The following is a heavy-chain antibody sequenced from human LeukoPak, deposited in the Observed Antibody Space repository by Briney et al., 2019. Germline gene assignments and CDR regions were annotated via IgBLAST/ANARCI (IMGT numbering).Heavy chain of an antibody. CDR2: INPNTGDT. V-gene: IGHV1-2*02. Sequence: GASVKVSCKASGYTFIAYYMHWVRQDPGQGLEWMGWINPNTGDTNYAQKFQGRVTMTRDTSISTAYMELRSLRSDDTAVYYCARIWSITIFVGHQRAGKAFDIWGQGTMVTVSS. J-gene: IGHJ3*02. D-gene: IGHD3-3*01. CDR1: GYTFIAYY. CDR3: ARIWSITIFVGHQRAGKAFDI.